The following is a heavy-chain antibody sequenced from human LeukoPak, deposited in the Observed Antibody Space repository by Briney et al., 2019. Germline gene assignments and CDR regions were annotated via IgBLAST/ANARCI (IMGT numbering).Heavy chain of an antibody. V-gene: IGHV1-18*01. J-gene: IGHJ5*02. CDR2: ISAYNGKT. Sequence: ASVKDSCKASGYAFTSYDISWVRQAPGQGLEWMGWISAYNGKTNYAQTLQGRVTMTTDTSTSTAYMELRGLRSDDTAVYYCAMAPDWFDPWGQGTLVTVSS. CDR3: AMAPDWFDP. D-gene: IGHD1-14*01. CDR1: GYAFTSYD.